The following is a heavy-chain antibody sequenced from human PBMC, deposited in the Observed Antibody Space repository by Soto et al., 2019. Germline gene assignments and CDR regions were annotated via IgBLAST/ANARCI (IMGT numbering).Heavy chain of an antibody. V-gene: IGHV1-3*01. CDR2: INAGNGNT. CDR1: GYTFTSYA. J-gene: IGHJ4*02. D-gene: IGHD5-12*01. CDR3: ARAFYDYHGGFDY. Sequence: QVQLVQSGAEVKKPGASVKVSCKASGYTFTSYAMHWVRQAPGQRLEWMGWINAGNGNTKYSQKFQGRVTITRDTSASTAYMELSSLRSEDTAVYYCARAFYDYHGGFDYWGQGTLVTVSS.